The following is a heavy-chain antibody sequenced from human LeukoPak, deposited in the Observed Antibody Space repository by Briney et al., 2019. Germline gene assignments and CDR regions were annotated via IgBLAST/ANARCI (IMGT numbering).Heavy chain of an antibody. CDR2: IYHSGST. CDR3: ARAVAAAGGLLFDY. CDR1: GGSISSGGYY. V-gene: IGHV4-30-2*01. Sequence: SETLSLTCTVSGGSISSGGYYWSWIRQPPGKGLEWIGYIYHSGSTYYNPSLKSRVTISVDRSENQISLKLSSVTAADTAVYYCARAVAAAGGLLFDYWGQGTLVTVSS. J-gene: IGHJ4*02. D-gene: IGHD6-13*01.